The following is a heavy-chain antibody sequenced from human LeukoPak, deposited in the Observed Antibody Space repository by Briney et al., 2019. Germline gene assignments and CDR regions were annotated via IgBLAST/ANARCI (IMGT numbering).Heavy chain of an antibody. V-gene: IGHV4-39*07. CDR3: ARDPDFWSGYYNFDY. Sequence: SETLSLTCTVSGGSISSTSYYWGWIRQRPGKGLEWVGSISYRGTTYYNPSLKSRVTISVDTSKNQFSLKLNSVTAADTAVYYCARDPDFWSGYYNFDYWGQGTLVTVSS. CDR2: ISYRGTT. J-gene: IGHJ4*02. CDR1: GGSISSTSYY. D-gene: IGHD3-3*01.